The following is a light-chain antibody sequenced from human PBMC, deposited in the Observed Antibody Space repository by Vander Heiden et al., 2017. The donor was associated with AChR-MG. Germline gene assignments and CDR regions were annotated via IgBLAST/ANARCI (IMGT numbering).Light chain of an antibody. CDR3: DSRESSGNHRV. CDR2: GNN. CDR1: RVRSYY. V-gene: IGLV3-19*01. J-gene: IGLJ2*01. Sequence: SFVLTQDPAVSVALAQTVWITCQGARVRSYYACWYQQKPGQAPVLVMYGNNNRPSGIPDRFSDSSSGNTASLTITGAQAEDEADYYCDSRESSGNHRVFGGGTKLTVL.